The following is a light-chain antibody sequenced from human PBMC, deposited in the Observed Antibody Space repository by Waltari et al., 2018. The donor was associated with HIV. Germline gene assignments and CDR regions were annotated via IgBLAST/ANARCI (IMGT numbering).Light chain of an antibody. CDR1: QNVADK. CDR2: HSS. Sequence: DILLTQSPANISVSPGGRVTVSCRASQNVADKWAWYQQTPGQSPRLLIYHSSVRAAGVPTRFGGAGSATNFTLTITSLQSEDLALDFCQQYHHWPPLTFGGGSRVELK. J-gene: IGKJ4*01. CDR3: QQYHHWPPLT. V-gene: IGKV3D-15*01.